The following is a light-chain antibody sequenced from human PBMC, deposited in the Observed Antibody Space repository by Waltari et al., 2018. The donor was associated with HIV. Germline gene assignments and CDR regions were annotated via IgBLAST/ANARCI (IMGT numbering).Light chain of an antibody. V-gene: IGLV2-14*03. CDR2: DVT. J-gene: IGLJ3*02. Sequence: QSALTQPASLSGSPGQSITISCTGTNNDVGVYNFVSWYQQHPDKAPKLVIFDVTKGPSGIFSRFAGSKSANMASLTISGLQADDEAHYYCCSYTSSNSWVFGGGTKLTVL. CDR3: CSYTSSNSWV. CDR1: NNDVGVYNF.